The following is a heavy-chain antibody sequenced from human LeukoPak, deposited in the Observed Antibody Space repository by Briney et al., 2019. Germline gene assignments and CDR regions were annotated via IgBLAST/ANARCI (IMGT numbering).Heavy chain of an antibody. CDR1: GFTISTYW. J-gene: IGHJ4*02. CDR3: ARGLHDSSGYYYSY. Sequence: GGSLRLSCAASGFTISTYWMTWVRQAPGKGLEWVANIKQDGSEKYYVDSVKGRFTISRDNAKNSLYLQMNSLRAEDTAVYYCARGLHDSSGYYYSYWGQGTPVTVSS. D-gene: IGHD3-22*01. V-gene: IGHV3-7*01. CDR2: IKQDGSEK.